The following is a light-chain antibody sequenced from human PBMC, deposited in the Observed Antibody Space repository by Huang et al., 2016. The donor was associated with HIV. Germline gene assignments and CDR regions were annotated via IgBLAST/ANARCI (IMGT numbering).Light chain of an antibody. J-gene: IGKJ2*01. Sequence: DIQMTQSPSSLSASVGDTVIITCRASQNISKYLNWYQQMPGRAPKLLIYSASNLQRGVSLMRFSGSASGTDFTLTITSLQPEDAATYYCQQSYGIPRTFGLGT. CDR1: QNISKY. CDR3: QQSYGIPRT. CDR2: SAS. V-gene: IGKV1-39*01.